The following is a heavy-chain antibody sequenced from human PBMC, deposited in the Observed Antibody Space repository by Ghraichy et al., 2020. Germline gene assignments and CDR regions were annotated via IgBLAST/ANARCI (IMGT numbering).Heavy chain of an antibody. V-gene: IGHV4-39*01. Sequence: TLSLTCTVFGGSVSSSRYYWGWIRQPPGKGLEWIGNIYYNGITYYNPSLESRVTISIDTSKNQFSLKLSSVTATDTAVYYCARSTSTAFDYWGQGTPVTVSS. D-gene: IGHD1-1*01. CDR1: GGSVSSSRYY. CDR3: ARSTSTAFDY. CDR2: IYYNGIT. J-gene: IGHJ4*02.